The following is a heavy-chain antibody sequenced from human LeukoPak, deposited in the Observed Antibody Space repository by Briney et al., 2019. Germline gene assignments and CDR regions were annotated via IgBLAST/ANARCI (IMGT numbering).Heavy chain of an antibody. CDR3: AKTATNWYLDP. J-gene: IGHJ5*02. D-gene: IGHD1-1*01. CDR2: IWYDGGTI. CDR1: GFTFSAYA. Sequence: GGSLRLSCAASGFTFSAYAMHWVRQAPGKGLEWVAVIWYDGGTIYYADSVQGRFTISRDNSRNTLYLQMNSLRVKDTAVYYCAKTATNWYLDPWGQGTLVTVSS. V-gene: IGHV3-33*06.